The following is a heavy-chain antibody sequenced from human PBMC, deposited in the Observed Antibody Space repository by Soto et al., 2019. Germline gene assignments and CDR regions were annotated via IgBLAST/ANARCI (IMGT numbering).Heavy chain of an antibody. CDR2: ISYDGSNK. Sequence: QVQLVESGGGVVQPGRSLRLSCAASGFTFSSYGMHWVRQAPGKGLEWVAVISYDGSNKYYADSVKGRFTISRDNSKNTLYLQMNSLRAEDTAVYYCAKTTPALGYCSGGSCYAPDYWGQGTLVTVSS. V-gene: IGHV3-30*18. CDR3: AKTTPALGYCSGGSCYAPDY. D-gene: IGHD2-15*01. CDR1: GFTFSSYG. J-gene: IGHJ4*02.